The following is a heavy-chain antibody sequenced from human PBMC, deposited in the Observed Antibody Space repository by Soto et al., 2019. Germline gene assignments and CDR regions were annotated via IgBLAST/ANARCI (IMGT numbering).Heavy chain of an antibody. D-gene: IGHD3-3*01. CDR3: ERGGGDFWSGYSMGCPDY. J-gene: IGHJ4*02. V-gene: IGHV1-69*02. CDR2: IIPILGIA. Sequence: QVQLVQSGAEVKKPGSSVKVSCKASGGTFSSYTISWVRQAPGQGLEWMGRIIPILGIANYAQKFQGRVTITADKATSTAYRGLSSLRSEDTAVYYCERGGGDFWSGYSMGCPDYWGQGALVTVSS. CDR1: GGTFSSYT.